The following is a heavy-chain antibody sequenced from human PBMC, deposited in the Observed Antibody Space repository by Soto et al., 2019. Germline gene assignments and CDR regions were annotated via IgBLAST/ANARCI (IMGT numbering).Heavy chain of an antibody. Sequence: EVQLQESGGGLVQPGGSLSLSCAASGITIRNYPMSWVRQAPGKGLDWVSGISGSGDRTYYADSAKGRFTISKDFSKNSLSLQLDSLRVEDTAVYFCVKDDGGNPSTEPHWGQGTLVTVSS. D-gene: IGHD2-15*01. CDR1: GITIRNYP. CDR2: ISGSGDRT. CDR3: VKDDGGNPSTEPH. V-gene: IGHV3-23*01. J-gene: IGHJ4*02.